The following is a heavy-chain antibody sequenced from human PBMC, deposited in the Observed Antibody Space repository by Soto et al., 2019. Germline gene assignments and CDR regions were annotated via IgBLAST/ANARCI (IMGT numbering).Heavy chain of an antibody. J-gene: IGHJ4*02. V-gene: IGHV3-23*01. CDR3: AKVSNKWAVAQRGYFDY. D-gene: IGHD6-19*01. CDR2: ISATGST. CDR1: GFTFGNYA. Sequence: EVQVLDSGGGLVQPGGSQRLSCEASGFTFGNYAMSWVRQAPGKGLEWVSTISATGSTLYADSVKGRFTISRDNSKNTVYLQMNFLRAEDTAVYYCAKVSNKWAVAQRGYFDYWGQGTLVTVSS.